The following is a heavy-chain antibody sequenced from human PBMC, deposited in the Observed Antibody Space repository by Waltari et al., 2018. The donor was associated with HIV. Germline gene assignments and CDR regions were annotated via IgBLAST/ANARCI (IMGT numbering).Heavy chain of an antibody. CDR3: TADTYDSSGYTHDY. CDR2: IKRKADGETT. D-gene: IGHD3-22*01. CDR1: GFTFNNAW. Sequence: EARLVESGGGLVKPGGSLRLSCAASGFTFNNAWMSWVRQAPGKGLEWVGRIKRKADGETTDYAAPVKGRVTISRDDSKSTLYLQMNSLKTEDTAVYYCTADTYDSSGYTHDYWGQGTLVTVSS. V-gene: IGHV3-15*01. J-gene: IGHJ4*02.